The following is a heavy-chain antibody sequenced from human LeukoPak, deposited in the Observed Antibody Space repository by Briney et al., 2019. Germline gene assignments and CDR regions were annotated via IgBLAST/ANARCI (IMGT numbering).Heavy chain of an antibody. J-gene: IGHJ4*02. V-gene: IGHV1-2*02. D-gene: IGHD2-15*01. CDR1: GYTFTSYY. CDR3: ARDLLGYCSGGSCQKFDY. CDR2: INPNSGGT. Sequence: ASVKVSCKASGYTFTSYYMHWVRQAAGQGLEWMGWINPNSGGTNYAQKFQGRVTMTRDTSISTAYMELSRLRSDDTAVYYCARDLLGYCSGGSCQKFDYWGQGTLVTVSS.